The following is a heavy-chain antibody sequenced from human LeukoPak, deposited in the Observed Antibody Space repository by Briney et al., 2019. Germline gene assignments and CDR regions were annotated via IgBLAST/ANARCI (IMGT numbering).Heavy chain of an antibody. Sequence: GGSLRLSCAASRFTFSSYSMNWVRQAPGKGLEWVSAISGSGGSTCYADSVKGRFTISRDNSKNTLYLQMNSLKTEDTAVYYCTTWAYSYITIFGVVITPDYWGQGTLVTVSS. V-gene: IGHV3-23*01. CDR2: ISGSGGST. J-gene: IGHJ4*02. D-gene: IGHD3-3*01. CDR1: RFTFSSYS. CDR3: TTWAYSYITIFGVVITPDY.